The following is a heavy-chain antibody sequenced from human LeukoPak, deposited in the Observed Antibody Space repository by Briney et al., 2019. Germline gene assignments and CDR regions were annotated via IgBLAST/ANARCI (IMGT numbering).Heavy chain of an antibody. CDR3: ARSGFIKRNALDI. D-gene: IGHD3-16*02. V-gene: IGHV3-7*03. J-gene: IGHJ3*02. Sequence: GGSLRLSCAASGFTFTSNWMSWVRQAPGKGLEWVANIKQDGSDKCYVDSVKGRFTISRDNAKSSLYLQMNSLRAEDTAVYYCARSGFIKRNALDIWGQGTMVTVSS. CDR1: GFTFTSNW. CDR2: IKQDGSDK.